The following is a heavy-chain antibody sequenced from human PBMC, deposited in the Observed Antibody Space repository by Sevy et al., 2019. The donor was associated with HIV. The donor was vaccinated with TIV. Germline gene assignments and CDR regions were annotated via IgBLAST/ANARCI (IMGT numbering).Heavy chain of an antibody. D-gene: IGHD6-6*01. Sequence: GGSLRLSCAASGFTFSDYYMSWIRQAPGKGLEWVSYISSSGSTIYYADSVKGLFTIYRDNAKNSLYLQMNSLRAEDAAVYYCSRGSSSIGTNAFDIWGQGTMVTVSS. CDR2: ISSSGSTI. J-gene: IGHJ3*02. CDR3: SRGSSSIGTNAFDI. CDR1: GFTFSDYY. V-gene: IGHV3-11*01.